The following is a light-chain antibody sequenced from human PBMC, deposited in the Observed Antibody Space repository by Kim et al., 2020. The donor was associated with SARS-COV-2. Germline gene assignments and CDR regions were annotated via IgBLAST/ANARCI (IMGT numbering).Light chain of an antibody. V-gene: IGLV3-21*04. CDR1: DLGSKG. CDR2: YDS. J-gene: IGLJ3*02. CDR3: EVWDTGSDHWV. Sequence: APGKTAMITWGEHDLGSKGVHWYQQKPGQAPGLVIFYDSDRPSGIPERLSGSHSGNTATLTISRVEAGDEADYYCEVWDTGSDHWVFGGGTKLTVL.